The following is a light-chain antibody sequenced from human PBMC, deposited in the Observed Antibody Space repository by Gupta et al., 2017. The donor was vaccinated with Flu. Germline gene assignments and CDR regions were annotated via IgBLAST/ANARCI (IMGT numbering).Light chain of an antibody. V-gene: IGLV2-14*01. CDR2: EVS. CDR3: SSTKTSSTRYV. CDR1: SNDVGGYNY. J-gene: IGLJ1*01. Sequence: QPALTQPASASGSPGQSITISCTGTSNDVGGYNYVSWYQQHPGKAPNRRIYEVSGRPSAVSDRFSCSNYGTTASLPPTGLQADDGAYYYWSSTKTSSTRYVFGGGTRLTVL.